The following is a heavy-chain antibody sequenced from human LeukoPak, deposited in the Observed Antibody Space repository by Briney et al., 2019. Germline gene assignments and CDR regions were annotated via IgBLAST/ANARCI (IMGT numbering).Heavy chain of an antibody. V-gene: IGHV3-7*03. J-gene: IGHJ4*02. D-gene: IGHD3-3*01. CDR2: IKQDGSEK. CDR1: GFTFSSYW. Sequence: SGGSLRLSCAASGFTFSSYWMSWVRQAPGKGLEWVANIKQDGSEKYYVDSVKGRFTISRDNAKNSLYLQMNSLRAEDTAVYYCARGFAWSPSEWLFDAEPNDDYWGQGTLVTVSS. CDR3: ARGFAWSPSEWLFDAEPNDDY.